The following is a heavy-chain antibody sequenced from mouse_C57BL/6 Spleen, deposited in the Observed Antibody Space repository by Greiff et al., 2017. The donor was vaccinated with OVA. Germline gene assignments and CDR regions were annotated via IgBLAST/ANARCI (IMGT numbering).Heavy chain of an antibody. CDR1: GYTFTEYT. Sequence: VKLMESGAELVKPGASVKLSCKASGYTFTEYTIHWVKQRSGQGLEGIGWFYPGSGRIKYNEKFKDKATLTADKSSSTGYIELSRLTSEDSAVYVCARHEKDYYYGSSYWYFDVWGTGTTVTVSS. J-gene: IGHJ1*03. CDR3: ARHEKDYYYGSSYWYFDV. CDR2: FYPGSGRI. D-gene: IGHD1-1*01. V-gene: IGHV1-62-2*01.